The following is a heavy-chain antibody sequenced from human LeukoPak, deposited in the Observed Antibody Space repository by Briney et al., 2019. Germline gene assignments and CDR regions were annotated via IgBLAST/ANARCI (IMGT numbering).Heavy chain of an antibody. CDR1: GYTFTGYY. V-gene: IGHV1-2*02. Sequence: GASVKVSCKASGYTFTGYYIHWMRQAPAQGLEWMGWINPHSGGTNYAQNFQGRVTMIRDTSISTVYMELHTLRSDDTAVYFCARGLLTGRNWYFDLWGRGTLLTASS. CDR3: ARGLLTGRNWYFDL. J-gene: IGHJ2*01. D-gene: IGHD3-9*01. CDR2: INPHSGGT.